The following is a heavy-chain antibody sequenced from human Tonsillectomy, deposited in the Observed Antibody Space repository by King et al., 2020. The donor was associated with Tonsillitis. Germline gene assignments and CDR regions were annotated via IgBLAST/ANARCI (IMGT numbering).Heavy chain of an antibody. CDR2: IKQDGSEK. Sequence: VQLVESGGGLVQPGGSLRLSCAASGLTFSSYWMSWVRQTPGKGLEWVANIKQDGSEKYYVDSVKGRFTISRDNAKNSLSLHMNSLRAEDMAVYYCATTSGPGGTFDFWGQGTMVTVSS. D-gene: IGHD3-16*01. V-gene: IGHV3-7*03. CDR1: GLTFSSYW. J-gene: IGHJ3*01. CDR3: ATTSGPGGTFDF.